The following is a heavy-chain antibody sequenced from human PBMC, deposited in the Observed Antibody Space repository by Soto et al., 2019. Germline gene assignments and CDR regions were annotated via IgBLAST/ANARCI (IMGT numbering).Heavy chain of an antibody. V-gene: IGHV3-23*01. CDR2: ISGSGGST. CDR3: YSPAYSSSWDNWLEP. J-gene: IGHJ5*02. D-gene: IGHD6-13*01. CDR1: VLTCSSYS. Sequence: GWSXRLSGAASVLTCSSYSSSWVGQAPGKGLELVSAISGSGGSTYYADSVKGRFTISRDNSKNTLYLQMNSLRAEDTAVYYCYSPAYSSSWDNWLEPWGPGTLVTVYS.